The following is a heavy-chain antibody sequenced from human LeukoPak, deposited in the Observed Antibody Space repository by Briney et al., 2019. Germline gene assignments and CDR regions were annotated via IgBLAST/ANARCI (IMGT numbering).Heavy chain of an antibody. CDR3: AKGYCSSTSCLFDP. Sequence: GGSLRLSCAASGFTFDDYAMHWVRQAPGKGLEWVTGISWNSGSIGYADSVKGRFTISRDNAKNSLYLQMNSLRAEDMALYYCAKGYCSSTSCLFDPWGQGTLVTVSS. CDR1: GFTFDDYA. CDR2: ISWNSGSI. V-gene: IGHV3-9*03. D-gene: IGHD2-2*01. J-gene: IGHJ5*02.